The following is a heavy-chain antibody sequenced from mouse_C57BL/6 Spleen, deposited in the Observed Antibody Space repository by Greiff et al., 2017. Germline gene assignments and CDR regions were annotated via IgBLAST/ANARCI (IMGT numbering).Heavy chain of an antibody. D-gene: IGHD1-1*01. Sequence: EVQLQESGGGLVKPGGSLKLSCAASGFTFSSYAMSWVRQTPEKRLEWVATISDGGSYTYYPDNVKGRFTISRDNAKNNLYLQMSHLKSEDTAMYYCARDRNYGSSYWGYFDYWGQGTTLTVSS. CDR2: ISDGGSYT. CDR3: ARDRNYGSSYWGYFDY. V-gene: IGHV5-4*01. CDR1: GFTFSSYA. J-gene: IGHJ2*01.